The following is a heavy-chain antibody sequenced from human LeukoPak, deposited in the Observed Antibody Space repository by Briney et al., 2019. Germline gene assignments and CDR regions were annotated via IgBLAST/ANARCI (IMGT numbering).Heavy chain of an antibody. D-gene: IGHD2/OR15-2a*01. CDR3: ARVPGVLDYYYYMDV. J-gene: IGHJ6*03. CDR2: INHSGST. Sequence: SETLSLTCAVYGGSFSGYYWSWIRQPPGKGLEWIGEINHSGSTNYNPSLKSRVTISVDTSKNQFSLKLSSVTAADTAVYYCARVPGVLDYYYYMDVWGKGTTVTVSS. CDR1: GGSFSGYY. V-gene: IGHV4-34*01.